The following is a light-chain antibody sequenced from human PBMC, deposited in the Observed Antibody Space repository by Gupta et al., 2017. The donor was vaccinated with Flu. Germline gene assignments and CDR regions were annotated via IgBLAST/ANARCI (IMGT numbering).Light chain of an antibody. J-gene: IGLJ1*01. Sequence: QSALTQPPSASGSPGQSVTISCTGTSSDVGGYNYVSWYQQHPGKAPKLMIYEVSKRPSGVPDRFSGSKSGNTVSLTVSGLQAEDEADYYYSSYAGSNNFYVFGTGTKVTVL. CDR3: SSYAGSNNFYV. CDR1: SSDVGGYNY. V-gene: IGLV2-8*01. CDR2: EVS.